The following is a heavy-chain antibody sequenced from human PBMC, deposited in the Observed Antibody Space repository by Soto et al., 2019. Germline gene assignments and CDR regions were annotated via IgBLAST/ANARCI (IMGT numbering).Heavy chain of an antibody. Sequence: GGSLRLSCAASGFTFSDYYMNWIRQAPGKGLEWVSYISSSGNTIYYADSMKGRFTISRDNAKNSLYLQMNSLRAEDTAVYYCARDYYDSSGYYYYFDYWGQGTLVTVS. V-gene: IGHV3-11*01. J-gene: IGHJ4*02. CDR3: ARDYYDSSGYYYYFDY. D-gene: IGHD3-22*01. CDR2: ISSSGNTI. CDR1: GFTFSDYY.